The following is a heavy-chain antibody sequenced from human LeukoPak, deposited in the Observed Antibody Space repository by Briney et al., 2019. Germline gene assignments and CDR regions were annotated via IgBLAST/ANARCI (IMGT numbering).Heavy chain of an antibody. CDR1: GFTFSSYA. Sequence: GGSLRLSCAASGFTFSSYAMSWVRQAPGKGLEWVSTVSGSGGSTYYAGSVKGRFTISRDNSKDTLFLQMNSLRAEDTAVYYCAKVTSWSFTWGQGTLVTVSS. V-gene: IGHV3-23*01. CDR2: VSGSGGST. J-gene: IGHJ5*02. CDR3: AKVTSWSFT. D-gene: IGHD2-2*01.